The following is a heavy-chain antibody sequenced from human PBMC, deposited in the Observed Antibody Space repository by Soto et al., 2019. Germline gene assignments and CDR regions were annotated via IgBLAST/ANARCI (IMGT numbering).Heavy chain of an antibody. CDR1: GYSFTSYW. Sequence: GESLKISCKGSGYSFTSYWIGWVRQMPGKGLEWMGFIHPGDSDTRCSPSFQGQVTISADKSISTAYLQWSSLKASDTAMYYCARFNRAIFGVVTTKYYYYYGMDVWGQGTTVTVS. V-gene: IGHV5-51*01. CDR2: IHPGDSDT. CDR3: ARFNRAIFGVVTTKYYYYYGMDV. D-gene: IGHD3-3*01. J-gene: IGHJ6*02.